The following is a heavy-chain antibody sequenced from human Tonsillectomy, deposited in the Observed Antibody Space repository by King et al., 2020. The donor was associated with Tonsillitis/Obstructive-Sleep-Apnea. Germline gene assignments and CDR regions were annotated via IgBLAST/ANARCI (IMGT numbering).Heavy chain of an antibody. D-gene: IGHD3-22*01. CDR1: GYTFTSYG. CDR3: ARDSMSHYFDSSTYSTFHY. Sequence: QLVQSGAEVKKPGASVKVSCKASGYTFTSYGISWVRQAPGQGLEWMGWISAYNGDTNYAQKLQGRLTMTTDTSTSTAYMELRSLRSDDTAVYYCARDSMSHYFDSSTYSTFHYWGQGTLVTVSS. J-gene: IGHJ4*02. CDR2: ISAYNGDT. V-gene: IGHV1-18*01.